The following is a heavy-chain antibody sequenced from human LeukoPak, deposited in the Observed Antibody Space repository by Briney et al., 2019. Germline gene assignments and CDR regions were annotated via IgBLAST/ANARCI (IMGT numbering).Heavy chain of an antibody. CDR3: ARSKTRSDSSIDY. D-gene: IGHD2-15*01. CDR2: IYYSGST. V-gene: IGHV4-59*01. Sequence: SETLSLTCTVSGGSISSYYWSWIRQPPGKGLEWIGYIYYSGSTNYNPSLKSRVTISVDTSKNQFSLKLSSVTAADTAVYYCARSKTRSDSSIDYWGQGTLVTVSS. J-gene: IGHJ4*02. CDR1: GGSISSYY.